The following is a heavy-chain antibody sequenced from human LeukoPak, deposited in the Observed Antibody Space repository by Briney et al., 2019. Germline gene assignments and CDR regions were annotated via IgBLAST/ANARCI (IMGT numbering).Heavy chain of an antibody. V-gene: IGHV5-51*01. CDR2: IYPEDSDA. J-gene: IGHJ4*01. Sequence: GDSLKISCQGAGHNFNTYWIGCVRQMPGKGLGWIGIIYPEDSDARYSPYFKGHVTISADKSISTAYLQWSTLKASDTATYYCARRGSSSSHFDSWGRGTQVIVSS. CDR3: ARRGSSSSHFDS. D-gene: IGHD2/OR15-2a*01. CDR1: GHNFNTYW.